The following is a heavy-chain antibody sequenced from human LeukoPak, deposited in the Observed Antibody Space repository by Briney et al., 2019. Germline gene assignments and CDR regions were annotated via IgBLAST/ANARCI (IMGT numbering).Heavy chain of an antibody. V-gene: IGHV4-59*01. D-gene: IGHD3-16*02. CDR1: GGSISSYY. Sequence: SETLSLTCTVSGGSISSYYWSWIRQPPGKGLEWTGYIYYSGSTNYNPTLKSRVTISVDTSKNQFSLKLSSVTAADTAVYYCARGGGYHIDYWGQGTLVTVSS. CDR3: ARGGGYHIDY. CDR2: IYYSGST. J-gene: IGHJ4*02.